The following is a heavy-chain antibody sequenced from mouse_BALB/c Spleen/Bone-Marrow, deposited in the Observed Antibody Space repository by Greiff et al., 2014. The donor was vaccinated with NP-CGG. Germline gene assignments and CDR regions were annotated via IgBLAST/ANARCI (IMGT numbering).Heavy chain of an antibody. CDR1: GYTFTSYW. V-gene: IGHV1S81*02. CDR3: ARYYYGNYFDY. Sequence: VQLQQSGAELVKPGASVKLSCKASGYTFTSYWMHWVKQRPGQGLEWIGEINPSNGRTNYNEKFKSKATLTVDKSSSTAYMQLSSLTSEDSAVYYCARYYYGNYFDYWGQGTTLTVSS. D-gene: IGHD2-1*01. CDR2: INPSNGRT. J-gene: IGHJ2*01.